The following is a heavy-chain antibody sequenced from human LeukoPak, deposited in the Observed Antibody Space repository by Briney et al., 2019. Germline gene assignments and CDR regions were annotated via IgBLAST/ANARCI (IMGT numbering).Heavy chain of an antibody. J-gene: IGHJ4*02. V-gene: IGHV3-53*01. CDR1: GFTVSSNY. D-gene: IGHD2/OR15-2a*01. CDR3: GRGDFLPAGVDY. Sequence: GGSLRLSCATSGFTVSSNYMTWVRQAPGKGLEWVSVIYKNAITYHADTVKGRFTISRDNSKNTLYLQMNSLRAEDTAFYSCGRGDFLPAGVDYWGQGALVTVSS. CDR2: IYKNAIT.